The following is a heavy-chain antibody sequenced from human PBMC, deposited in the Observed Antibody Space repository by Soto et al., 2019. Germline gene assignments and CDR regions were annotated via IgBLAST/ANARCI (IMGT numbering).Heavy chain of an antibody. D-gene: IGHD5-12*01. CDR2: IYWDDDK. CDR3: AHGAGGGYDSDFDY. Sequence: QITLKESGPTLVKPTQTLTLTCTFSGFSLSTSGVGVGWIRQPPGKALEWLALIYWDDDKRYSPSLKSRLTITQDTSKNQVVLTMTNMDPVDTATYYCAHGAGGGYDSDFDYWGQGTLVTVSS. CDR1: GFSLSTSGVG. V-gene: IGHV2-5*02. J-gene: IGHJ4*02.